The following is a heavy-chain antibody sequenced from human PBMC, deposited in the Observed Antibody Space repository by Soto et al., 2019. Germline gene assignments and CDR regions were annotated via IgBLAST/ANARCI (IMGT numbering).Heavy chain of an antibody. CDR3: ARERGYCSGGSCYFDY. J-gene: IGHJ4*02. D-gene: IGHD2-15*01. Sequence: SVKVSCKASGGTFSSYAISWVRQAPGQGLEWMGGIIPIFGTANYAQKFQGRVTITADESTSTAYMELSSLRSEDTAVYYCARERGYCSGGSCYFDYWRQGTLVTVSS. V-gene: IGHV1-69*13. CDR2: IIPIFGTA. CDR1: GGTFSSYA.